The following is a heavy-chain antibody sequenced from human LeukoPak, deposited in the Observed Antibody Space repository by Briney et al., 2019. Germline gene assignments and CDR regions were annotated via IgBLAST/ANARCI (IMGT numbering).Heavy chain of an antibody. V-gene: IGHV3-23*01. CDR2: ISGSGGST. D-gene: IGHD3-3*01. CDR1: GFTFSSYA. CDR3: AGRGGDFWSGYYTFDY. J-gene: IGHJ4*02. Sequence: GGSLRLSCAASGFTFSSYAMSWVRQAPGKGLEWVSAISGSGGSTYYADSVKGRFTISRDNSKNTLYLQMNSLRAEDTAVYYCAGRGGDFWSGYYTFDYWGQGTLVTVSS.